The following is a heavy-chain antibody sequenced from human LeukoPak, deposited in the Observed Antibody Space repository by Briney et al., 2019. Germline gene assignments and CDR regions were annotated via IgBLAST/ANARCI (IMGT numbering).Heavy chain of an antibody. CDR2: ISSSSSYI. Sequence: GGSLRLSCAASGFTFSSYSMNWVRQAPGKGLEWVSYISSSSSYIYYADSVKGRFTISRDNAKNSLYLQMNSLRAEDTAVYYRARGGLSGYFDYWGQGTLVTVSS. V-gene: IGHV3-21*05. CDR1: GFTFSSYS. J-gene: IGHJ4*02. CDR3: ARGGLSGYFDY. D-gene: IGHD1-26*01.